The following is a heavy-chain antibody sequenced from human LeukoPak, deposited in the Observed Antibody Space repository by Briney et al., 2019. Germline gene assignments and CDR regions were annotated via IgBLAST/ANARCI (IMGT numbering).Heavy chain of an antibody. V-gene: IGHV1-69*13. Sequence: SVKVSCKASGGTFSSYAISWVRQAPGQGLEWMGGIIPIFGTANYAQKFQGRVTITADESTSTAYMELSSLRSESTAVYYGGRGESWLQSTPYFDYWGQGTLVTVSS. CDR2: IIPIFGTA. CDR3: GRGESWLQSTPYFDY. D-gene: IGHD5-24*01. J-gene: IGHJ4*02. CDR1: GGTFSSYA.